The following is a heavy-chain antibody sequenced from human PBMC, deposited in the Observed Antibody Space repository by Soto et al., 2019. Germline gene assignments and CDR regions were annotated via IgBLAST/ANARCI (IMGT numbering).Heavy chain of an antibody. CDR1: GYTFTALY. D-gene: IGHD6-25*01. CDR3: TSLRLDP. CDR2: VNPNNGVT. V-gene: IGHV1-2*02. J-gene: IGHJ5*02. Sequence: QVQLVQSGAEVKKPGASVRVSCQTSGYTFTALYMHWVRQAPGQGLEWMGWVNPNNGVTKYAQRFQGRVTMTRDTSINTAYMELSSLTSDYTAVYYCTSLRLDPWGQGTLVTVSS.